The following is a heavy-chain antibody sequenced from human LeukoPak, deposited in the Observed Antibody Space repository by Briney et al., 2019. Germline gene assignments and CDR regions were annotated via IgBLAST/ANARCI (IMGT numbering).Heavy chain of an antibody. CDR1: GYTFTSYY. D-gene: IGHD6-13*01. J-gene: IGHJ4*02. V-gene: IGHV1-46*01. CDR3: ARASGGIAAAGHADY. CDR2: INPSGGST. Sequence: VASVKVSCKASGYTFTSYYMHWVRQAPGQGLEWMGIINPSGGSTSYAQKFQGRVTMTRDTSTSTVYMELSSLRSEDTAVYYCARASGGIAAAGHADYWGQGTLVTVSS.